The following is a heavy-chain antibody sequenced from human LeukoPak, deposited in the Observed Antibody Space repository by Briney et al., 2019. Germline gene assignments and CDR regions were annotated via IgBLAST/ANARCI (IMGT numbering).Heavy chain of an antibody. D-gene: IGHD5-12*01. Sequence: GGSLRLSCSASGLSFNNYAMHWVRQAPGKGLEWVSSISSSSSYIYYADSVKGRFTISRDNAKNSLYLQMNSLRAEDTAVYYCARDQDIELEWLRLFDYWGQGTLVTVSS. CDR3: ARDQDIELEWLRLFDY. J-gene: IGHJ4*02. CDR2: ISSSSSYI. V-gene: IGHV3-21*01. CDR1: GLSFNNYA.